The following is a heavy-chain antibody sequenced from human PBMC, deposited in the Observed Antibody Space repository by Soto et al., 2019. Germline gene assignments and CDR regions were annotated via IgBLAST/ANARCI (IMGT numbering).Heavy chain of an antibody. J-gene: IGHJ4*02. Sequence: GGSLRLSCAASGFTFSSYGMHWVRQAPGKGLEWVAVISYDGSNKYYADSVKGRFTISRDNSKNTLYLQMNSLRAEDTAVYYCTKDAVLRLGELSFLSDYWGQGTLVTVSS. V-gene: IGHV3-30*18. CDR1: GFTFSSYG. D-gene: IGHD3-16*02. CDR2: ISYDGSNK. CDR3: TKDAVLRLGELSFLSDY.